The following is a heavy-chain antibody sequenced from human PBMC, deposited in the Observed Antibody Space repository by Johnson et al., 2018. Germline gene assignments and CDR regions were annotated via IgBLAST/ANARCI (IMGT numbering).Heavy chain of an antibody. CDR1: GFTFHDQT. Sequence: VQLVQSGGVVVQPGGSLRLSCAASGFTFHDQTMHWVRQAPGKGPEWISLIHGRGGVTYYGDSGKGRFTISRDNSKNSLFLQMNSLRTEDTAFYYCAKDRGGYRGFDYWGQGTLVTVSS. D-gene: IGHD5-18*01. V-gene: IGHV3-43*01. J-gene: IGHJ4*02. CDR3: AKDRGGYRGFDY. CDR2: IHGRGGVT.